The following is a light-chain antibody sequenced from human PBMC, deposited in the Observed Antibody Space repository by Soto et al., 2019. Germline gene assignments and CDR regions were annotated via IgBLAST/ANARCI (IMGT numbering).Light chain of an antibody. V-gene: IGKV1-39*01. Sequence: DIQMTQSPSSLSASVGDRVTITCRASQIISSYLNWYQQKPGKAPKLLIYAASSLQSGVPSRFSGSGSGTDFTLTISSLQPEDFATYYCQQSYSTPPTSGGRTKVDIK. CDR3: QQSYSTPPT. CDR1: QIISSY. J-gene: IGKJ4*01. CDR2: AAS.